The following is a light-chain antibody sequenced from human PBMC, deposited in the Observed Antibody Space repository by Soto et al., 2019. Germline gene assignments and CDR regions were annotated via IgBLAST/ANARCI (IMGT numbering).Light chain of an antibody. V-gene: IGKV3-20*01. Sequence: EIVLAQSPGTLSLSPGETATLSCRASQSMSRTYLAWYQQKPGQAPRIIIYDASTRAAGIPDRFSGSGSGTDFTLTISRLEPEDFAVYYCQWYGTSFTFGPGTKVDIK. CDR2: DAS. J-gene: IGKJ3*01. CDR1: QSMSRTY. CDR3: QWYGTSFT.